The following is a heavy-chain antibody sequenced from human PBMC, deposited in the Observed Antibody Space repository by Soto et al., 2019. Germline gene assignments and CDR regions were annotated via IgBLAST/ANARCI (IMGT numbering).Heavy chain of an antibody. CDR3: ARDFLDIVVVVATPGIWFDP. D-gene: IGHD2-15*01. Sequence: ASVKVSCKASGYTFTSCGISWVRQAPGQGLEWMGWISAYNGNTNYAQKLQGRVTMTTDTSTSTAYMELRSLRSDDTAVYYCARDFLDIVVVVATPGIWFDPWGQGTLVTVSS. V-gene: IGHV1-18*01. CDR1: GYTFTSCG. CDR2: ISAYNGNT. J-gene: IGHJ5*02.